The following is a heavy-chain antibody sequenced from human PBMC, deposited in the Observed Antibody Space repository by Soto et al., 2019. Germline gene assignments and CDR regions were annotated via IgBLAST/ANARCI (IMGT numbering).Heavy chain of an antibody. V-gene: IGHV3-23*01. CDR3: AKPRGVTATKRGGWFDP. Sequence: PGGSLRLSCAASGFTFSSYAMSWVRQAPGKGLEWVSAISGSGGSTYYADSVKGRFTISRDNSKNTLYLQMNSLRAEDTAVYYCAKPRGVTATKRGGWFDPWGQGTLVTVSS. J-gene: IGHJ5*02. CDR1: GFTFSSYA. D-gene: IGHD2-21*02. CDR2: ISGSGGST.